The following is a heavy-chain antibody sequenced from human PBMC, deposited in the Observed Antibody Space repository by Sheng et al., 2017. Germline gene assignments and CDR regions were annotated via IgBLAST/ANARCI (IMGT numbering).Heavy chain of an antibody. CDR3: AGGVDYYDSSRYPMDV. Sequence: EVQLVESGGGLVQPGGSLRLSCAASGFTFSSSWMHWVRQSPGKGLLWVSRINSDGSTTSYADSVKGRFTISRDNAKNTVYLQMNSLRVEDTAVYYCAGGVDYYDSSRYPMDVWGHGTTVTVSS. CDR1: GFTFSSSW. V-gene: IGHV3-74*01. D-gene: IGHD3-22*01. CDR2: INSDGSTT. J-gene: IGHJ6*02.